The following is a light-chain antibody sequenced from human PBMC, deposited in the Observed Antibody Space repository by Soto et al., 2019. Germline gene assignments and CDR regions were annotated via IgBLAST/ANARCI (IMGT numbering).Light chain of an antibody. CDR2: DAS. J-gene: IGKJ5*01. CDR1: QSVSIL. CDR3: QQRSNWPPIT. V-gene: IGKV3-11*01. Sequence: ELVMTQSPATLSVSPGARATLSCRASQSVSILLAWYQQKPGQAPRLLIYDASNRATGIPARFSGSGSGTEFTLTTSSLEPEDFSAYYCQQRSNWPPITFGQGTRLEIK.